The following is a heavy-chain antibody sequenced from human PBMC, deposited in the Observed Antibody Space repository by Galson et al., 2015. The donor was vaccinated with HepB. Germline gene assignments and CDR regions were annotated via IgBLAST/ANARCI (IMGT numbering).Heavy chain of an antibody. V-gene: IGHV3-11*01. J-gene: IGHJ3*02. Sequence: LRLSCAASGFPFSDYYMSWIRQAPGKGLEWVSYISSSGSTIYYADSVKGRFTISRDNAKNSLYLQMNSLRAEDTAVYYCARRIPSLADAFDIWGQGTMVTVSS. CDR2: ISSSGSTI. CDR1: GFPFSDYY. CDR3: ARRIPSLADAFDI. D-gene: IGHD2-21*01.